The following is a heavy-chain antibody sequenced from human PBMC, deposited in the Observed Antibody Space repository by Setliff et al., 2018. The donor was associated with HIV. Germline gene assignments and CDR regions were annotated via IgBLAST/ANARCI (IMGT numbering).Heavy chain of an antibody. Sequence: SVKVSCKASGGTFSSYAISWVRQAPGQGLEWMGGIIPIFGTVRYAQKFQGRVTITADESTSTAYMELRSLRSDDTAVYYCARGPPIVVVPAALLTFDYWGQGTLVTVSS. CDR3: ARGPPIVVVPAALLTFDY. J-gene: IGHJ4*02. V-gene: IGHV1-69*13. CDR2: IIPIFGTV. D-gene: IGHD2-2*01. CDR1: GGTFSSYA.